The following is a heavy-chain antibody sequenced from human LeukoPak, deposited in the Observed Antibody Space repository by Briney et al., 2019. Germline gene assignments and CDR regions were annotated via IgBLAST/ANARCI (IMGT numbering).Heavy chain of an antibody. V-gene: IGHV3-30*04. CDR2: VSSDGMTK. CDR1: GFTFGKYA. Sequence: GRSLRLSCAASGFTFGKYALQWVRQAPGKGLDWVAVVSSDGMTKFYADSVRGRFTISRDNSRNTVDLQMNSLRVEDTAVYYCAREAYSGNSIGDLDYWGQGTLVTVSS. CDR3: AREAYSGNSIGDLDY. D-gene: IGHD1-26*01. J-gene: IGHJ4*02.